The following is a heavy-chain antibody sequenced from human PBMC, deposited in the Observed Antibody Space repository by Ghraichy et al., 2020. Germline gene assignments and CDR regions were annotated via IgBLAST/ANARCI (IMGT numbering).Heavy chain of an antibody. D-gene: IGHD3-10*01. CDR1: GFTFSSYW. Sequence: GGSLRLSCTASGFTFSSYWMHWVRQAPGKGLVWVSRINSDGSSTSYADSVKGRFTISRDNAKNTLYLQMNSLRAEDTAVFYCVRDTSYYGQSDYYYYGMDVWGQGTTVTVSS. V-gene: IGHV3-74*01. J-gene: IGHJ6*02. CDR3: VRDTSYYGQSDYYYYGMDV. CDR2: INSDGSST.